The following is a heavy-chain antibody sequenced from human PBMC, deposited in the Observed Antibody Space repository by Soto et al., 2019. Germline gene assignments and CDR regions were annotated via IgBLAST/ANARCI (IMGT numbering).Heavy chain of an antibody. Sequence: QVQLQESGPGLVKPSETLSLTCTVSGGSISSYYWSWIRQPPGKGLEWIGYIYYSGSTNYNPSLKSRVTMSVDTSNNQCSLKLSSVTAADTAVYYCARRWGAAFDYWGQGPLVTVSS. D-gene: IGHD1-26*01. CDR3: ARRWGAAFDY. CDR2: IYYSGST. CDR1: GGSISSYY. J-gene: IGHJ4*02. V-gene: IGHV4-59*08.